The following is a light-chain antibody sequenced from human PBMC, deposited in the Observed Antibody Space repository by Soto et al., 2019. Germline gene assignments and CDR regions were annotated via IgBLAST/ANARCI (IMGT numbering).Light chain of an antibody. V-gene: IGLV2-14*01. CDR1: SSDVGNYKY. J-gene: IGLJ1*01. Sequence: QYVLTQPASVSLSPGQSITISCSGTSSDVGNYKYVSWYQQHPGKAPKLMIYEVSNRPSGVSNRFSGSKSGNTASLTISGLQAEDETDYYCFSYTSSGTYVFGTGTRSPS. CDR3: FSYTSSGTYV. CDR2: EVS.